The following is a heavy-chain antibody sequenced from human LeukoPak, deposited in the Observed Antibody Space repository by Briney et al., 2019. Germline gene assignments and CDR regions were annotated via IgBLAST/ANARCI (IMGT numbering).Heavy chain of an antibody. CDR2: ITWDATDS. CDR3: AKDVSFRRGHNFDASDI. CDR1: GFKFADAP. V-gene: IGHV3-43*01. D-gene: IGHD5-24*01. J-gene: IGHJ3*02. Sequence: GGSLRLSCTASGFKFADAPMHWVRHPPGEGLEWIALITWDATDSYYADSVKGRSTISRDDSRNTLYLQMNSLRSEDTALYYCAKDVSFRRGHNFDASDIWGLGTMVTVSS.